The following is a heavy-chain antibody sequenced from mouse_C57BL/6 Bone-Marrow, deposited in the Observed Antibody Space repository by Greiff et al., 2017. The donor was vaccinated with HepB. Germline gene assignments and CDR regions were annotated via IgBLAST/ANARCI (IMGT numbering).Heavy chain of an antibody. Sequence: EVHLVESGGGLVQSGRSLRLSCATSGFTFSDFYMEWVRQAPGKGLEWIAASRNKANDYTTEYSASVKGRFIVSRDTSQSILYLQMNALRAEDTAIYYCARAYYGSSFWYFDVWGTGTTVTVSS. J-gene: IGHJ1*03. CDR1: GFTFSDFY. V-gene: IGHV7-1*01. CDR3: ARAYYGSSFWYFDV. D-gene: IGHD1-1*01. CDR2: SRNKANDYTT.